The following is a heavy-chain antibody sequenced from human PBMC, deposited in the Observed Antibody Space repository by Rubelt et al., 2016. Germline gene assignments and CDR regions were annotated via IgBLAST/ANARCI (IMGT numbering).Heavy chain of an antibody. CDR3: ARGVGVVVTANIDY. J-gene: IGHJ4*02. V-gene: IGHV3-64*01. Sequence: EVQLVESGGGLVQPGGSLRLSCAASGFTFSSYAMHWVRQAPGKGLEYVSAISSNGGSTYYANSVKVRLTIARDNSKNTRDLQMGSLRAEDMAVYYCARGVGVVVTANIDYWGQGTLVTVSS. CDR2: ISSNGGST. CDR1: GFTFSSYA. D-gene: IGHD2-21*02.